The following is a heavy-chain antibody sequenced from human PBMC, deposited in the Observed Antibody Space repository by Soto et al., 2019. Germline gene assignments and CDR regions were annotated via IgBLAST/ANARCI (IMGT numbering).Heavy chain of an antibody. Sequence: QVQLQESGPGLVKPSQTLSLTCTVSGGSINSGGFYWTWIRQHPGKGLEWIGNIYYSAYSGTTYYNPSLKSRITISADTSKNQFSLRLSSVTAADTAVYYCARGHGNLDYWGQGTLVTVSS. CDR2: IYYSAYSGTT. J-gene: IGHJ4*02. CDR3: ARGHGNLDY. V-gene: IGHV4-31*03. CDR1: GGSINSGGFY.